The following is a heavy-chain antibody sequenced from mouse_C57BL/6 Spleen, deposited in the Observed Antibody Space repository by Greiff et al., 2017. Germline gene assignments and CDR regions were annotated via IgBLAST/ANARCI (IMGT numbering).Heavy chain of an antibody. CDR1: GYTFTSYW. CDR2: IYPGSGST. D-gene: IGHD1-1*01. Sequence: QVQLQQPGAELVKPGASVKMSCKASGYTFTSYWITWVKQRSGQGLEWIGDIYPGSGSTNYNEKFKSKATLTVDTSSSTAYMQLSSLTSEDSAVYYCARSITTVVVDDWGKGTSVTVSS. J-gene: IGHJ4*01. V-gene: IGHV1-55*01. CDR3: ARSITTVVVDD.